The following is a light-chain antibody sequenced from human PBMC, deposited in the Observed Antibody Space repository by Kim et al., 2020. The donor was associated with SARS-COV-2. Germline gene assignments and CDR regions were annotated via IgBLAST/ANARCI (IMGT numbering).Light chain of an antibody. Sequence: SASVGDRVTITCRASQDLKYWLAWYQQKPGKAPRLLIYAASTLQSGVPSRFSGSGYGTDFSLTISSLQPEDVATYYCQQANSFLLTFGGGTKLEI. CDR2: AAS. CDR1: QDLKYW. CDR3: QQANSFLLT. V-gene: IGKV1D-12*01. J-gene: IGKJ4*01.